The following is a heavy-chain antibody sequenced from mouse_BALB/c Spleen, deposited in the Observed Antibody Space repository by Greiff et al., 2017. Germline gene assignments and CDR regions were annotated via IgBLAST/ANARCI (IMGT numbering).Heavy chain of an antibody. CDR2: ISDGGSYT. CDR1: GFTFSDYY. CDR3: ARDGFLYAMDY. Sequence: EVMLVESGGGLVKPGGSLKLSCAASGFTFSDYYMYWVRQTPEKRLEWVATISDGGSYTYYPDSVKGRFTISRDNAKNNLYLQMSSLKSEDTAMYYCARDGFLYAMDYWGQGTSVTVSS. V-gene: IGHV5-4*02. J-gene: IGHJ4*01.